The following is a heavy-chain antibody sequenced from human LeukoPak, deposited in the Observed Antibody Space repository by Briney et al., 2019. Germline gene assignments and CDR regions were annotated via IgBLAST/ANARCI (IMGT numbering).Heavy chain of an antibody. D-gene: IGHD1-26*01. CDR3: ARDAWELPSWFDP. CDR1: GYTFTNYG. CDR2: ISAYNGNT. V-gene: IGHV1-18*01. Sequence: GASVKVSCKASGYTFTNYGFSWVRQAPGQGLEWVGWISAYNGNTYPAQKLQGRVTMTTDTSTSTAYMELRSLRSDDTAVYYCARDAWELPSWFDPWGQGTLVTVSS. J-gene: IGHJ5*02.